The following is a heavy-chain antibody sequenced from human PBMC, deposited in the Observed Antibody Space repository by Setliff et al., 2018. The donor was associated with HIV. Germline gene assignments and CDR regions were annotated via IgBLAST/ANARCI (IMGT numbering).Heavy chain of an antibody. J-gene: IGHJ4*02. V-gene: IGHV1-46*01. Sequence: ASVKVSCKASGYTFINYYIHWVRQVPGQGLEWMGILNPSGGSTTYAQNFQGRVTITRDTSTSSVNMDLSSLRFEDTAVYYCVVDYSGRYTGLDYWGQGTLVTVSS. CDR3: VVDYSGRYTGLDY. CDR2: LNPSGGST. D-gene: IGHD1-26*01. CDR1: GYTFINYY.